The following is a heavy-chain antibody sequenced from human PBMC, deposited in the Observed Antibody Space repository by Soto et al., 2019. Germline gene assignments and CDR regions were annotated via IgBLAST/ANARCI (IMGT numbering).Heavy chain of an antibody. D-gene: IGHD6-19*01. J-gene: IGHJ3*02. V-gene: IGHV1-46*01. CDR2: INPSGGST. Sequence: GASVKVSCKASGYTFTSYYMHWVRQAPGQGLEWMGIINPSGGSTSYAQKFQGWVTMTRDTSISTAYMELSRLRSDDTAVYYCARDGEGIAVPGNSFDIWGQGTMVTVSS. CDR3: ARDGEGIAVPGNSFDI. CDR1: GYTFTSYY.